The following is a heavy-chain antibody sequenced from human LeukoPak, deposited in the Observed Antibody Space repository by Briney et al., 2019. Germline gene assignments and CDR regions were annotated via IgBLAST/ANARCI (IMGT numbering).Heavy chain of an antibody. V-gene: IGHV3-23*01. CDR2: ISGSGGST. Sequence: RSGGSLRLSCAASGFTFSSYAMSWVRQAPGKGLEWVSAISGSGGSTYYADSVKGRFTISRDNSKNTLYLQMNSLRAEDTAVYYCAKDGSGWYYFDYWGQGTLVTVSS. CDR1: GFTFSSYA. CDR3: AKDGSGWYYFDY. D-gene: IGHD6-19*01. J-gene: IGHJ4*02.